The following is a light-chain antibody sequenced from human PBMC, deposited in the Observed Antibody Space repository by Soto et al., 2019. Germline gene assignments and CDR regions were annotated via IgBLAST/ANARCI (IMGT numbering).Light chain of an antibody. Sequence: QSVLIQPPSVSGAPGQTVTISCSGSSSNIGDNAVTWYQQVPGKAPRLFIYYDDLLPSGVSDRFSGSKSGTSASLAISGLQPEDEADYYCAARDDRLNGRVFGGGTKVTVL. CDR2: YDD. CDR1: SSNIGDNA. V-gene: IGLV1-36*01. CDR3: AARDDRLNGRV. J-gene: IGLJ2*01.